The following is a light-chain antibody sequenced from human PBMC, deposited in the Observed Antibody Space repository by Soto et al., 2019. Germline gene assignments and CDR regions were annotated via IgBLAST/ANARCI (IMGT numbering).Light chain of an antibody. CDR3: QQSYSTPRT. CDR1: QNIISH. CDR2: GAS. J-gene: IGKJ3*01. V-gene: IGKV1-39*01. Sequence: DIQMTQSPSSLSASVGDRVTITCRASQNIISHLNWYQQKPGKAPKLLIYGASSLQSGVPLRFSGRGTGTDFTLTISSLQPEDFATYYCQQSYSTPRTFGPGTKVDIK.